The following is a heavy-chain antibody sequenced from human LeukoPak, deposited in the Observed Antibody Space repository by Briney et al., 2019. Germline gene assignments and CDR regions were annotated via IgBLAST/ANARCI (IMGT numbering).Heavy chain of an antibody. J-gene: IGHJ4*02. Sequence: ASVKVSCKASGCTFTSYYMHWVRQAPGQGLEWMGIINPSGGSTSYAQKFQGRVTMTRDTSTSTVYMELSSLRSEDTAVHYCAREFQKSGYYNYWGQGTLVTVSS. CDR2: INPSGGST. CDR1: GCTFTSYY. V-gene: IGHV1-46*01. CDR3: AREFQKSGYYNY. D-gene: IGHD3-3*01.